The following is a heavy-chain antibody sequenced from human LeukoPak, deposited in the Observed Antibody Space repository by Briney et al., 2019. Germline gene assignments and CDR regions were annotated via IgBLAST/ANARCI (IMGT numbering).Heavy chain of an antibody. V-gene: IGHV3-23*01. CDR3: ARGGGDGYNSGHQNDAFDI. CDR2: ISGSGGNT. Sequence: GGSLRLSCAASGFSISSYAMNWVRQAPGKGLEWVSIISGSGGNTYYADSVKGRFTISRDNSKNTLYLQMNSLRAEDTAVYYCARGGGDGYNSGHQNDAFDIWGQGTMVTVSS. D-gene: IGHD5-24*01. J-gene: IGHJ3*02. CDR1: GFSISSYA.